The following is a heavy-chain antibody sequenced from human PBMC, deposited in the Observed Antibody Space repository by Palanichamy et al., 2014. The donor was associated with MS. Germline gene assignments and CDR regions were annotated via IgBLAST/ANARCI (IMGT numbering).Heavy chain of an antibody. D-gene: IGHD1-20*01. V-gene: IGHV3-30*02. J-gene: IGHJ3*02. CDR1: GFSFSSYG. CDR3: AKLTGINAFDT. CDR2: IRYDENKK. Sequence: QVQLVEVWGEAWVQPGGSLRLSCAASGFSFSSYGMHWVRQAPGKGPEWVAFIRYDENKKYYADSVKGRFTVSRDNSKNTLYLQMNSLGAEDTAMYYCAKLTGINAFDTWGQGTMVTVSS.